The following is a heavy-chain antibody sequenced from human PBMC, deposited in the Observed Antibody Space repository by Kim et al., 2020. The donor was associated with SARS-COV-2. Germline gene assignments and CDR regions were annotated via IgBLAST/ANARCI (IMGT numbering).Heavy chain of an antibody. Sequence: SVKVSCKASGGTFSSYAISWVRQAPGQGLEWMGGIIPIFGTANYAQKFQGRVTITADESTSTAYMELSSLRSEDTAVYYCAILITMVRAGDTVLDYWGQGTLVTVSS. CDR2: IIPIFGTA. CDR3: AILITMVRAGDTVLDY. J-gene: IGHJ4*02. D-gene: IGHD3-10*01. CDR1: GGTFSSYA. V-gene: IGHV1-69*13.